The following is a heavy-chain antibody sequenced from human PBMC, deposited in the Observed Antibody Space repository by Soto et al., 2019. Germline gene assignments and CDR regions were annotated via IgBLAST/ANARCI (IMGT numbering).Heavy chain of an antibody. CDR1: GFTFSSYA. CDR2: ISGSGGST. V-gene: IGHV3-23*01. CDR3: VKGSSWSPGRGTGSYGMDV. J-gene: IGHJ6*02. D-gene: IGHD6-13*01. Sequence: EVQLLESGGGLVQPGGSLRLSCAASGFTFSSYAMSWVRQAPGKGLECVSTISGSGGSTYFADSVKGRFSISRDNSKNTLYLQMSSLRAEDPAIYYCVKGSSWSPGRGTGSYGMDVWGQGTTVTVSS.